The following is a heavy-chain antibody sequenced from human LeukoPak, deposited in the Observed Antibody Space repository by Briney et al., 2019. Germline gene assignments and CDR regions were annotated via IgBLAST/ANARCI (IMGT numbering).Heavy chain of an antibody. V-gene: IGHV1-69*02. CDR3: ARPSGSYGRYYFDY. Sequence: GASVKVSFKASGGTFSSYTISWVRQAPGQGLEWMGRIIPILGIANYAQKFQGRVTITAEKSTSTAYMELSSLRSEDTAVYYCARPSGSYGRYYFDYWGQGTLVTVSS. D-gene: IGHD1-26*01. CDR1: GGTFSSYT. CDR2: IIPILGIA. J-gene: IGHJ4*02.